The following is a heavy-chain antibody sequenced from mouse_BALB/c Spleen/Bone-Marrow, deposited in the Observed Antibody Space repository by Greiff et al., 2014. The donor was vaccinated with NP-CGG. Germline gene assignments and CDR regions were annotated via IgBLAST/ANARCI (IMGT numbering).Heavy chain of an antibody. V-gene: IGHV1S22*01. CDR1: GYTFTSYW. D-gene: IGHD2-14*01. J-gene: IGHJ4*01. CDR2: IYPGSGST. Sequence: GSELVRPGASVKLSCKASGYTFTSYWMHWVKQRPGQGLEWIGNIYPGSGSTNYDEKFKSKATLTVDTSSSTAYMQLSSLASEDSAVYYCTRSLVRRDHYYAMDYWGQGTSVTVSS. CDR3: TRSLVRRDHYYAMDY.